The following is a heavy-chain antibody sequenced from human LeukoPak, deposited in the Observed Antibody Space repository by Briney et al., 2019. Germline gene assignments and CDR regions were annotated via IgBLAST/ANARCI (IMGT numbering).Heavy chain of an antibody. Sequence: PSETLSLTCTVSGGSISSYYWTWIRQPPGKGLERIGYIYYSGSTNYNPSLKSRVTISVDTSKNQFSLKLTSVTAADTAVYYCARGVNSGYFDYCGQGTLVTVSS. D-gene: IGHD1-26*01. V-gene: IGHV4-59*01. J-gene: IGHJ4*02. CDR1: GGSISSYY. CDR2: IYYSGST. CDR3: ARGVNSGYFDY.